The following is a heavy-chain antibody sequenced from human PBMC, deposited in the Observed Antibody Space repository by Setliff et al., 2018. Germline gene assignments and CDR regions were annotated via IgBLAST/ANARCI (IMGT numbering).Heavy chain of an antibody. Sequence: GGSLRLSCAASGFTFSSYWMSWVRQAPGKGLEWVANIKQDGSEKYYVDSVKGRFTVFRGNAGNSVHLQMNNLRVDDAAIYYCASPPIRQYNYYMDVWGKGTTVTVSS. J-gene: IGHJ6*04. D-gene: IGHD1-20*01. CDR2: IKQDGSEK. CDR1: GFTFSSYW. CDR3: ASPPIRQYNYYMDV. V-gene: IGHV3-7*03.